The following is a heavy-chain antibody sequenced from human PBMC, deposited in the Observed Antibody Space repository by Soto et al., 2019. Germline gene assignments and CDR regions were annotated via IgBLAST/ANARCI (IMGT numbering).Heavy chain of an antibody. D-gene: IGHD6-13*01. J-gene: IGHJ5*02. V-gene: IGHV1-69*13. CDR2: IIPIFGTA. CDR3: AREIRGSSWAQAPWFDP. Sequence: GASVKVSCKASGGTFSSYAISWVRQAPGQGLEWMGGIIPIFGTANYAQKFQGRVTITADESTSTAYMELSSLRSEDTAVYYCAREIRGSSWAQAPWFDPWGQGTLVTAPQ. CDR1: GGTFSSYA.